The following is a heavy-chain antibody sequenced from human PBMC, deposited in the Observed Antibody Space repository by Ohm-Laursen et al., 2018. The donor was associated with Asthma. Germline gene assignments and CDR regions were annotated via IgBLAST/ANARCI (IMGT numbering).Heavy chain of an antibody. J-gene: IGHJ6*02. V-gene: IGHV1-69*13. CDR1: GGTFSSYA. CDR3: ASVRIAVAGTDYYYGMDV. Sequence: VKISCKASGGTFSSYAISWVRQAPGQGLEWMGGIIPIFGTANYAQKFQGRVTITADESTSTAYMELSSLRSEDTAVYYCASVRIAVAGTDYYYGMDVWGQGTTVTVSS. D-gene: IGHD6-19*01. CDR2: IIPIFGTA.